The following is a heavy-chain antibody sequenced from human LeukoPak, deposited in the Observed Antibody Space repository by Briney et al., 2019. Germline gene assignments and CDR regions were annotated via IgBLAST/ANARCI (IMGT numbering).Heavy chain of an antibody. J-gene: IGHJ6*03. CDR3: ARGGGYDPGYYYYMDV. V-gene: IGHV4-30-4*07. D-gene: IGHD5-12*01. CDR2: IYYSGST. Sequence: SETLSLTCAVSGGSISSGGYSWSWIRQPPGKGLEWIGYIYYSGSTYYNPSLKSRVTISVDTSKNQFSLKLSSVTAADTAVYYCARGGGYDPGYYYYMDVWGKGTTVTVSS. CDR1: GGSISSGGYS.